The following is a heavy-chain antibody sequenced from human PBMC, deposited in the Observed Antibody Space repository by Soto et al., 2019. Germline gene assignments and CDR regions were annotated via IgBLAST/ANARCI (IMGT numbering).Heavy chain of an antibody. Sequence: SLRLSCAASGFTFDDYTMHWVRQAPGEGLEWVSLISWDGYSTYYTDSVKGRFTISRDNSRNSLYLQMNSLRIEDTALYYCAKDIAYRGYGGFDPWGLGTLVTVSS. CDR3: AKDIAYRGYGGFDP. D-gene: IGHD5-12*01. CDR1: GFTFDDYT. J-gene: IGHJ5*02. CDR2: ISWDGYST. V-gene: IGHV3-43*01.